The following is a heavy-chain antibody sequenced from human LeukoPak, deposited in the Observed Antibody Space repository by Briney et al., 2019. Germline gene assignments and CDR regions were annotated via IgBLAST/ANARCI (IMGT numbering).Heavy chain of an antibody. CDR3: ARGTLREHYEGGIYRPPPPLGY. CDR2: IRYDGSNK. J-gene: IGHJ4*02. D-gene: IGHD3-16*02. V-gene: IGHV3-30*02. Sequence: GGSLCLSCAAYGCTFSSYGMRWVRQAPGKGLEWVAYIRYDGSNKYYADSEKGRSTIARKTTKHTLYMQMTSLRAEATVVYCWARGTLREHYEGGIYRPPPPLGYWGQGTLVTVSS. CDR1: GCTFSSYG.